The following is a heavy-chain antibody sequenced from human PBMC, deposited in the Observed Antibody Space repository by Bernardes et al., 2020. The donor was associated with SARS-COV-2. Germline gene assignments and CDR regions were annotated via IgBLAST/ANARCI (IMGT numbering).Heavy chain of an antibody. CDR2: IHPSGNS. J-gene: IGHJ4*02. CDR1: GGPFSDHY. CDR3: ARGHDAHKGGNY. Sequence: SDTLSLTCAVYGGPFSDHYLSWIRRPPGKGLEWIGEIHPSGNSYYNPSLESRVTISPDTSKNQFSLKLSSVTAADTAIYYCARGHDAHKGGNYWGQGTLVTVSS. D-gene: IGHD2-2*01. V-gene: IGHV4-34*01.